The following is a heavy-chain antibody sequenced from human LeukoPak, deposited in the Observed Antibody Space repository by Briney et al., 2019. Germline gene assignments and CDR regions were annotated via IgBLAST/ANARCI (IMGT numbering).Heavy chain of an antibody. Sequence: SGTLSLTCAVSGGSISSSNWWSWVRQPPGKGLEWIGEIYHSGSTNYNPSLKSRVTISVDKSKNQFSLKLSSVTAADTAVYYCARLLQMSFSYYYIDVWGKGTTVSVSS. D-gene: IGHD5-24*01. CDR1: GGSISSSNW. CDR3: ARLLQMSFSYYYIDV. V-gene: IGHV4-4*02. CDR2: IYHSGST. J-gene: IGHJ6*03.